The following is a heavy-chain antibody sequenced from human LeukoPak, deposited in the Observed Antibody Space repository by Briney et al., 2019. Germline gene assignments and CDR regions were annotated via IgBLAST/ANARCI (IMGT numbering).Heavy chain of an antibody. J-gene: IGHJ3*02. Sequence: SETLSLTCTVSGVSISSSNSYWGWIRQPPGKGLEWIGSIYYSGNTYYNASLKSQVSISIDTSKNQFSLKLSSVTAADTAVYYCARAMIVVVGAFDIWGQGTMVTVSS. V-gene: IGHV4-39*01. CDR2: IYYSGNT. D-gene: IGHD3-22*01. CDR1: GVSISSSNSY. CDR3: ARAMIVVVGAFDI.